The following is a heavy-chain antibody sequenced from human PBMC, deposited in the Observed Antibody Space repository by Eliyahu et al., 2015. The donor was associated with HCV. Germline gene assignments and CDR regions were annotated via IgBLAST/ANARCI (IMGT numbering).Heavy chain of an antibody. J-gene: IGHJ4*02. V-gene: IGHV3-15*02. CDR1: GFTFKTVW. CDR3: TTVGSGDYVNY. Sequence: DVHLVESGGALVKPGGSLTLXCATSGFTFKTVWMSWVRQGPGKGLEWVGRMKSHIDGGTKDYAEPVKGRFSITRDDSINIVYLEMNSLKIEDTAVYYCTTVGSGDYVNYWGRGTLVTVST. CDR2: MKSHIDGGTK. D-gene: IGHD4-17*01.